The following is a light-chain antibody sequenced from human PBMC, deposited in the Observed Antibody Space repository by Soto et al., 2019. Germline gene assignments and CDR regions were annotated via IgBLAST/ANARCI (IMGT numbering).Light chain of an antibody. CDR1: QGISSY. V-gene: IGKV1-9*01. Sequence: IQLTQSPSSLSASVGDRVTITCRASQGISSYLAWYQQKPGKAPKLLIYAASTLQSGVPSRFSGSGSCTDFTLTISSLQPEEFATDYCHQHNSYPPTFGQGTRLEIK. CDR2: AAS. CDR3: HQHNSYPPT. J-gene: IGKJ5*01.